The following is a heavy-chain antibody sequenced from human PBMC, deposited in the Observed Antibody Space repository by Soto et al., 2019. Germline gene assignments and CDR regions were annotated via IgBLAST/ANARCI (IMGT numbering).Heavy chain of an antibody. D-gene: IGHD3-22*01. CDR3: ARARVIGVGTTSY. CDR2: VSAYNGKS. Sequence: QIQLVQSGAEVKKPGASAKVSCKASGYIFSNFGISWMRQVPGQGLEWMGWVSAYNGKSNYTQKFQGRVTMTTDTSTNTAYMERRSLTSDDTAVYYCARARVIGVGTTSYWVQGTLVTVSS. J-gene: IGHJ4*02. CDR1: GYIFSNFG. V-gene: IGHV1-18*01.